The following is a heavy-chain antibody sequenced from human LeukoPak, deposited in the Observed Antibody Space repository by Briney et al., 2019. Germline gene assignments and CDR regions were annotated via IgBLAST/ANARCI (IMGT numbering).Heavy chain of an antibody. CDR3: ARLWSEGNWENWFDP. CDR2: IYYSGNT. D-gene: IGHD3-3*01. Sequence: SETLSLTCTVSGGSISSYYWSWIRQPPGKGLEWIGYIYYSGNTNYNPPLKSRVTISVDTSKNQFSLKLSSATAADTAVYYCARLWSEGNWENWFDPWGQGTLVTVSS. CDR1: GGSISSYY. V-gene: IGHV4-59*01. J-gene: IGHJ5*02.